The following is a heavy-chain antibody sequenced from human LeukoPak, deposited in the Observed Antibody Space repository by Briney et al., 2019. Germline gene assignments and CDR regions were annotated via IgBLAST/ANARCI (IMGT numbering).Heavy chain of an antibody. CDR3: ATRSSGYSLLFDY. V-gene: IGHV4-59*01. CDR1: GDSISNYY. CDR2: IYYSGST. Sequence: SETLSLTCSVSGDSISNYYWGWIRQPPGKGLEYIGYIYYSGSTIYNPSLKSRVTISLDTSKNQFSLQLNSVTAADTAVYYCATRSSGYSLLFDYWGQGTLVTVSS. J-gene: IGHJ4*02. D-gene: IGHD3-22*01.